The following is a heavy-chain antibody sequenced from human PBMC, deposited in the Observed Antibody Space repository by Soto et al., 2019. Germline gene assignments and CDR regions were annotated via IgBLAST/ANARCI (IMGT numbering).Heavy chain of an antibody. J-gene: IGHJ4*02. Sequence: SLTCTVSGGSVSSGNFYWSWIRQPPGKGPEWIAHIYYSGGTRYNPSLKSRVTISVDTSKNQFSLKLCSVTAADTAVYYCATGGAMAYYFDYWGQGTLVTVSS. CDR3: ATGGAMAYYFDY. D-gene: IGHD1-26*01. V-gene: IGHV4-61*01. CDR2: IYYSGGT. CDR1: GGSVSSGNFY.